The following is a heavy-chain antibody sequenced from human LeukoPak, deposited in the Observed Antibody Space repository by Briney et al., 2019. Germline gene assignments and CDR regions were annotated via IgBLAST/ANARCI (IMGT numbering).Heavy chain of an antibody. CDR1: GGTFSSYT. Sequence: SVKVSCKASGGTFSSYTISWVRQAPGQGLEWMGRIIPILGIANYAQKFQGRVTITADKSTSTAYMELSSLRSEDTTVYYCARDAALTVTMAYYWGQGTLVTVSS. J-gene: IGHJ4*02. CDR3: ARDAALTVTMAYY. V-gene: IGHV1-69*04. D-gene: IGHD4-11*01. CDR2: IIPILGIA.